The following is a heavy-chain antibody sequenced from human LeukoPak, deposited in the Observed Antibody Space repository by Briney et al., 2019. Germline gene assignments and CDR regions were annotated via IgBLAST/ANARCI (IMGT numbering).Heavy chain of an antibody. D-gene: IGHD3-10*01. V-gene: IGHV5-51*01. CDR1: GYNFINYW. Sequence: GESLKISCKGSGYNFINYWIGWVRQMPGKGLEWMGIIYPGDSDTRYSPSFQGQVTISADKSISTAYLQWSSLKASDTAMYYCPTRSGFGELQFDYWGQGTLVTASS. J-gene: IGHJ4*02. CDR2: IYPGDSDT. CDR3: PTRSGFGELQFDY.